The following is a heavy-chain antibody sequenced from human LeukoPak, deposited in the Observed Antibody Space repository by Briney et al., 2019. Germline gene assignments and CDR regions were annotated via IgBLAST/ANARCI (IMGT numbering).Heavy chain of an antibody. CDR1: GFTFSSYG. V-gene: IGHV3-30*02. CDR2: IGCDGSKK. J-gene: IGHJ4*02. CDR3: ARDIGGIYYIAY. D-gene: IGHD1-26*01. Sequence: PGGSLRLSCAASGFTFSSYGMHWVRQAPGEGLEWVAYIGCDGSKKYYSDSVKGRFTISRDNSKNTVHLQMNSLRAADTALYFCARDIGGIYYIAYWGQGTLVTVSS.